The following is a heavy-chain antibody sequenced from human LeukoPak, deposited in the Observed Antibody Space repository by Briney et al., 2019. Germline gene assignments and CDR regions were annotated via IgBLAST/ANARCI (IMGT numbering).Heavy chain of an antibody. CDR1: GYTFTSYD. V-gene: IGHV1-2*04. Sequence: ASVKVSCKASGYTFTSYDINWVRQATGQGLEWMGWINPNSGGTNYAQKFQGWVTMTRDTSISTAYMELSRLRSDDTAVYYCARDGGATTYYYYGMDVWGQGTTVTVSS. J-gene: IGHJ6*01. CDR3: ARDGGATTYYYYGMDV. CDR2: INPNSGGT. D-gene: IGHD1-26*01.